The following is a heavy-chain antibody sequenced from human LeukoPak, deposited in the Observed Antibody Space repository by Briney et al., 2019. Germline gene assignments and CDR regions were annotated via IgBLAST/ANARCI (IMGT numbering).Heavy chain of an antibody. CDR1: GYTFNTHW. D-gene: IGHD2-15*01. CDR3: ARTYCSGGGCLGSFDY. CDR2: IYPGDSNT. J-gene: IGHJ4*01. V-gene: IGHV5-51*01. Sequence: GESLKISCKGSGYTFNTHWIGWARQMPGKGLEWMGIIYPGDSNTRYSPSFQGQVTISVDKSITTAYLQWTTLKASDTAMYYCARTYCSGGGCLGSFDYWGHGTLVSVSS.